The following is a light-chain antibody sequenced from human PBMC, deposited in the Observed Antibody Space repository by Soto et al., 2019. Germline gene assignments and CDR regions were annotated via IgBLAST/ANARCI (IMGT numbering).Light chain of an antibody. CDR3: QQRSNWPRLT. J-gene: IGKJ4*01. V-gene: IGKV3-11*01. CDR1: QSVTGY. CDR2: DIS. Sequence: EIVFTQSPATLSLSPGERATLSCRASQSVTGYFAWYQQKAGQAHRLIIYDISNRATGIPARFSGSGSGTDFTLTINSLEPEDFAVYYCQQRSNWPRLTFGGGTKVDIK.